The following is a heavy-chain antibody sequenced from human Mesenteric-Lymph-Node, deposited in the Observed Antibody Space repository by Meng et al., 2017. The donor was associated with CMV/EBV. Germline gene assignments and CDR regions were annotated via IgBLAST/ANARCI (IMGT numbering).Heavy chain of an antibody. J-gene: IGHJ4*02. CDR3: AREGAGDAYHFDY. V-gene: IGHV3-30*12. CDR1: GFSFSGYG. Sequence: GESLKISCAASGFSFSGYGMHWVRQAPGKGLEWVAVLSYDASDKYYADSVKGRFTISRDNARNTLFLQMNSLRAEDTAVYYCAREGAGDAYHFDYWGQGRLVTVSS. CDR2: LSYDASDK. D-gene: IGHD4-17*01.